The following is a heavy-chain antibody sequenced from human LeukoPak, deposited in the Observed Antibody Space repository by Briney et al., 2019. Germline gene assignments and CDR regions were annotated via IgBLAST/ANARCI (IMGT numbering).Heavy chain of an antibody. J-gene: IGHJ3*01. V-gene: IGHV6-1*01. Sequence: SQTLSLTCDISGDTVSSNSAAWNWIRQSPSRGLEWLGRTYYRSKWYYDYAVSVKCRITISPDTSKNQFSLQLNSVTADDTAVYYCARGFALDFWGQGTMVTVSS. CDR3: ARGFALDF. CDR1: GDTVSSNSAA. CDR2: TYYRSKWYY.